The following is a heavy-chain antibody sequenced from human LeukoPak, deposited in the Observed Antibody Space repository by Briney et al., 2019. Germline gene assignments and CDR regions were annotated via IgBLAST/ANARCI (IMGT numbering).Heavy chain of an antibody. CDR2: IWYDGSNK. D-gene: IGHD3-3*01. Sequence: GGSLRLSCAASGFTFSSYGMHWVRQAPGKGLEWVAVIWYDGSNKYYAGSVKGRFTISRDNSKNTLYLQMNSLRAEDTAVYYCARGYDFWSGYYFDYWGQGTLVTVSS. CDR3: ARGYDFWSGYYFDY. J-gene: IGHJ4*02. V-gene: IGHV3-33*01. CDR1: GFTFSSYG.